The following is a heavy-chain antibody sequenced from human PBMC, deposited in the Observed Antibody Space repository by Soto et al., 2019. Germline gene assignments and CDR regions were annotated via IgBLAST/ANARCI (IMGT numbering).Heavy chain of an antibody. V-gene: IGHV4-34*01. CDR2: INHSGST. Sequence: SETLSLTCAVYGGSFSGYYWSWIRQPPGKGLEWIGEINHSGSTNYNPSLKSRVTISVDTSKNQFSLKLSSVTAADTAVYYCARALWPDYDFWSGYSNWFDPWGQGTLVTVSS. D-gene: IGHD3-3*01. J-gene: IGHJ5*02. CDR3: ARALWPDYDFWSGYSNWFDP. CDR1: GGSFSGYY.